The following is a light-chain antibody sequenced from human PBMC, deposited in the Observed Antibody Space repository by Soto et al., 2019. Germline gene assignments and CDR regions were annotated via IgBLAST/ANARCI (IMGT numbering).Light chain of an antibody. V-gene: IGKV1-39*01. CDR2: AAS. CDR1: QSISSY. Sequence: DIQMTQSPSSLSASVGERVTITCRASQSISSYLNWYQQKPGKAPKLLIYAASSLQSGVPSRFSGSGSGTDFTLTISRLQPEDFATYYCQQSYSTPLTFGGGTKVDIK. J-gene: IGKJ4*01. CDR3: QQSYSTPLT.